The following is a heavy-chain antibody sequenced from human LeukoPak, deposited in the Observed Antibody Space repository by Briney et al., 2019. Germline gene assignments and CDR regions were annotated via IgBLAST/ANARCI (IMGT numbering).Heavy chain of an antibody. CDR3: ARDRPIGGLFDY. CDR2: ISWNSGSI. Sequence: GGSLRLSCAASGFTFDDYAMHWVRQAPGKGLEWVSGISWNSGSIGYADSVKGRFTISRDNAKNSLYLQMNSLRAEDTAVYYCARDRPIGGLFDYWGQGTLVTVSS. CDR1: GFTFDDYA. J-gene: IGHJ4*02. V-gene: IGHV3-9*01. D-gene: IGHD2-21*01.